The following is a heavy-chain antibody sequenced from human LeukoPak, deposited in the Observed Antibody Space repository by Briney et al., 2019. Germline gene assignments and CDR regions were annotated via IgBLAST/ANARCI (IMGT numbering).Heavy chain of an antibody. Sequence: GGSLRLSCAASGFTFSNYSMNWVRQAPGKGLEWVSSISSSSSYIYYADSVKGRFTISRDNAKNSLYLQMNSLRAEDTAVYYCASRGYSYGYGRIFDYWGQGTLVTVSS. CDR2: ISSSSSYI. J-gene: IGHJ4*02. CDR3: ASRGYSYGYGRIFDY. D-gene: IGHD5-18*01. V-gene: IGHV3-21*01. CDR1: GFTFSNYS.